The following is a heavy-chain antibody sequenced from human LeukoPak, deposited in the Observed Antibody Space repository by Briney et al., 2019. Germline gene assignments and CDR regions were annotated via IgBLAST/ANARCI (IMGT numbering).Heavy chain of an antibody. D-gene: IGHD6-6*01. V-gene: IGHV4-61*02. CDR2: IYTSGST. CDR1: GGSISSGRYY. CDR3: AREYSSSSIYYYYYMDV. Sequence: SETLSLTCTVPGGSISSGRYYWSWIRQPAGKGLEWIGRIYTSGSTNYNPSLKSRVTISVDTSKNQFSLKLSSVTAADTAVYYCAREYSSSSIYYYYYMDVWGKGTTVTVSS. J-gene: IGHJ6*03.